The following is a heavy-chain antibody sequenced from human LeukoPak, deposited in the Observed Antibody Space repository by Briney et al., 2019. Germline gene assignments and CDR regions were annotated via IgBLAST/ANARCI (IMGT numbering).Heavy chain of an antibody. CDR1: GFTFSSYG. CDR3: ARGDYIAVAAPAEYFQH. V-gene: IGHV3-30*19. CDR2: ISYDGSNK. D-gene: IGHD6-19*01. Sequence: GGSLRLSCAASGFTFSSYGMHWVRQAPGKGLEWVAVISYDGSNKYYADSVKGRFTISRDNSKNTLYLQMNSLRAEDTAVYYCARGDYIAVAAPAEYFQHWGQGTLVTVSS. J-gene: IGHJ1*01.